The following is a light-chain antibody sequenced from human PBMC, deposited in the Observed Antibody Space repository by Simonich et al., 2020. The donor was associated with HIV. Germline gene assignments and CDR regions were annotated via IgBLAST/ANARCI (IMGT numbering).Light chain of an antibody. Sequence: QTVVTQEPSFSVSPGGTVTLTCGLSSGSVSTNYYPSWYQQTPGQAPRTLIYSTNIRASGVPDRFSGSILGNKAALTITGAQADDECDYYCVLYLGSGISVFGGGTKLTVL. CDR1: SGSVSTNYY. V-gene: IGLV8-61*01. CDR2: STN. J-gene: IGLJ3*02. CDR3: VLYLGSGISV.